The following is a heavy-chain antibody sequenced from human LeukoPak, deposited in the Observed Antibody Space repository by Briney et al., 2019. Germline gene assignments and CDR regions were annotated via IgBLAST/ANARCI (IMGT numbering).Heavy chain of an antibody. CDR3: AKDPYGSADAFDI. D-gene: IGHD4-17*01. V-gene: IGHV3-48*01. J-gene: IGHJ3*02. CDR1: GFTFSSYS. Sequence: GGSLRLSCAASGFTFSSYSMYWVRQAPGKGLEWVSYISSSSSNIYYADSVKGRFTISRDNSKDTLYLQMNSLRAEDTAVYYCAKDPYGSADAFDIWGQGTMVTVSS. CDR2: ISSSSSNI.